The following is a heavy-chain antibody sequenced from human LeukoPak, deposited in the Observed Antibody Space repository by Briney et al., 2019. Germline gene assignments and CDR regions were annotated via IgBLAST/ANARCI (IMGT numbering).Heavy chain of an antibody. CDR3: ARDPFYYDILTGYSYYYYYGMDV. Sequence: PGGSLRLSCAASGFTFSSYWMSWVRQAPGKGLEWVANIKQDGSEKYYVDSVKGRFTISRDNAKNSLYLQMNSLRAEDTAVYYCARDPFYYDILTGYSYYYYYGMDVWGQGTTVTVSS. D-gene: IGHD3-9*01. CDR1: GFTFSSYW. J-gene: IGHJ6*02. CDR2: IKQDGSEK. V-gene: IGHV3-7*01.